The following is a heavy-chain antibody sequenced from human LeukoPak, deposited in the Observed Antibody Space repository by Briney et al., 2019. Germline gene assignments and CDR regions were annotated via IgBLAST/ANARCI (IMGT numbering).Heavy chain of an antibody. CDR2: IYHSGST. CDR3: ARDRYYDFWSGSNDAFDI. CDR1: GYSISSGYY. J-gene: IGHJ3*02. V-gene: IGHV4-38-2*02. Sequence: PSETLSLTCAVSGYSISSGYYWGWIRQPPGKGLEWIGSIYHSGSTYYNPSLKGRVTISVDTSKNQFSLKLSSVTAADTAVYYCARDRYYDFWSGSNDAFDIWGQGTMVTVSS. D-gene: IGHD3-3*01.